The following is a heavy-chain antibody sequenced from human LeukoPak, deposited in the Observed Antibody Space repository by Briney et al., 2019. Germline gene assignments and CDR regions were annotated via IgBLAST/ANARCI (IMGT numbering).Heavy chain of an antibody. CDR1: GYTFTSYG. D-gene: IGHD1-1*01. V-gene: IGHV1-18*04. Sequence: ASVKVSCTASGYTFTSYGISWVRQAPGQGLEWMGWISAYNGNTNYAQKLQGRVTMTTDTSTSTAYMELRSLRSDDTAVYYCARPRVYNWNDNYYYGMDVWGKGTTVTVSS. CDR2: ISAYNGNT. CDR3: ARPRVYNWNDNYYYGMDV. J-gene: IGHJ6*04.